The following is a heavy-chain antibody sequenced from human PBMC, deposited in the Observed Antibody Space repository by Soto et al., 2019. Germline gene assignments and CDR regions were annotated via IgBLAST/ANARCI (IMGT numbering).Heavy chain of an antibody. J-gene: IGHJ4*02. CDR2: ISGSGGST. V-gene: IGHV3-23*01. CDR3: AKRTVWGSYRPGFFDY. D-gene: IGHD3-16*02. Sequence: PGGSLRLSCAASGFTFSSYAMSWVRQAPGKGLEWVSAISGSGGSTYYADSVKGRFTISRDNSKNTLYLQMNSLRAEDTAVYYCAKRTVWGSYRPGFFDYWGQGTLVTVSS. CDR1: GFTFSSYA.